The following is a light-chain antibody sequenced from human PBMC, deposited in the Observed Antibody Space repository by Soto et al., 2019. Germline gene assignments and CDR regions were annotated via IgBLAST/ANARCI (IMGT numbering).Light chain of an antibody. Sequence: DIQMTQSPSSLSASVGDRVTITCRASQSISYYLNWYQQKQGKAPKLLIYAASSLHSGVPSMFSGSGSATDFTLTISILQPDDFETFYCQQSYSSPLTFGGGTKVEIK. CDR1: QSISYY. CDR2: AAS. CDR3: QQSYSSPLT. V-gene: IGKV1-39*01. J-gene: IGKJ4*01.